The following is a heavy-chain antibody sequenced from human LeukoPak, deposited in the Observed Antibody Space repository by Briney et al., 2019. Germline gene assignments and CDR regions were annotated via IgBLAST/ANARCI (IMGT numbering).Heavy chain of an antibody. CDR2: ISAYNGNT. V-gene: IGHV1-18*04. Sequence: GASVKVSCKASGYTFTSYGISWVRQAPGQGLEWMGGISAYNGNTNYAQKLQGRVTMTTDTSTSTAYMELRSLRSDDTAVYYCARDDGGYCSGGSCYVAEYFQHWGQGTLVTVSS. D-gene: IGHD2-15*01. CDR3: ARDDGGYCSGGSCYVAEYFQH. J-gene: IGHJ1*01. CDR1: GYTFTSYG.